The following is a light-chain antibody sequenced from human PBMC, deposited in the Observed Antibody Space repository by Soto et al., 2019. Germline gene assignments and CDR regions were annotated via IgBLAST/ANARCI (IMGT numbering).Light chain of an antibody. V-gene: IGKV3-15*01. J-gene: IGKJ4*01. Sequence: EIVMTQSPATLSVSPGETATLSCRASQSVRYNLAWYQQKPGQGPRLVIYGAFSRATGIPARFSGSGSGTEFTLPISSLQSEDFSVYYCQKYKNWPPLTFGGGTKVEIK. CDR3: QKYKNWPPLT. CDR2: GAF. CDR1: QSVRYN.